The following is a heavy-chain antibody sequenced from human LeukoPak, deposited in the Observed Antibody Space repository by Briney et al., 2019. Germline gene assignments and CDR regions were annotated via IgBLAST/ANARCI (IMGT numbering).Heavy chain of an antibody. D-gene: IGHD2-2*01. J-gene: IGHJ3*02. CDR3: AKGGRYQLLFGVGGFFI. CDR1: GFSFDDYG. CDR2: IKWNGGGT. V-gene: IGHV3-20*04. Sequence: GGSLRLSCATSGFSFDDYGVRCVPAAPGKGLEWVSAIKWNGGGTGYTDSVKGGFTISRDTTQKSLYLHKKTLRAAETRLYYCAKGGRYQLLFGVGGFFIWGQGKRVTVSS.